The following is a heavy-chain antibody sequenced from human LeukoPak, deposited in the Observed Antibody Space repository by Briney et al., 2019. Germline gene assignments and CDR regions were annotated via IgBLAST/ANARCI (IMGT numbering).Heavy chain of an antibody. V-gene: IGHV3-NL1*01. D-gene: IGHD3-10*01. CDR1: GFTFSTYG. CDR2: IYSGDST. CDR3: AKRGGYETMAAFDY. Sequence: GGSLRLSCAASGFTFSTYGMHWVRQAPGKGLECVSVIYSGDSTYYSDSVKGRFTISRDNSKNTLYLQMSSLRAEDSAVYYCAKRGGYETMAAFDYWGQGTLVTVSS. J-gene: IGHJ4*02.